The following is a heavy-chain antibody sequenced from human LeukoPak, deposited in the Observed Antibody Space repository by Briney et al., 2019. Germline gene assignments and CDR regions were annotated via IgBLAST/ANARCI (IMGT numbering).Heavy chain of an antibody. CDR3: AREAIYYDSSGYYSPLNWFDP. J-gene: IGHJ5*02. CDR2: IIPIFGTA. D-gene: IGHD3-22*01. CDR1: GGTFSSYA. Sequence: VASVKVSCKASGGTFSSYAISWVRQAPGQGLEWMGRIIPIFGTANYAQEFQGRVTITTDESTSTAYMELSSLRSEDTAVYYCAREAIYYDSSGYYSPLNWFDPWGQGTLVTVSS. V-gene: IGHV1-69*05.